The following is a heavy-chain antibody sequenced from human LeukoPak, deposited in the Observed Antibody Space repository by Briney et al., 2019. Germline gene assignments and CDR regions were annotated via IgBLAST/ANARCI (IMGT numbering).Heavy chain of an antibody. CDR1: GYTFTVYY. CDR3: ARDSDSRQYYDSSGYYKWFDP. V-gene: IGHV1-2*02. D-gene: IGHD3-22*01. Sequence: VASVKVSRKASGYTFTVYYMHWVRQAPGQGLEWMGWINPNSGGTNFAQKFQGRVTMTRDTSISTAYMELSRLRSDDTAVYYCARDSDSRQYYDSSGYYKWFDPWGQGTLVTVSS. CDR2: INPNSGGT. J-gene: IGHJ5*02.